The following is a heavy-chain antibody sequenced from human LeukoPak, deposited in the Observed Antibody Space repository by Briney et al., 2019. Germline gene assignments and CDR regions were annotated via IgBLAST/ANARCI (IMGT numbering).Heavy chain of an antibody. CDR3: AREDDIVGNARLDY. CDR2: INPNSGGT. V-gene: IGHV1-2*02. Sequence: GASVKVSCKASGYTFTRYYMHWVRQAPGQGLEWMGWINPNSGGTNYAQKFQGGVTMTRDTSISTAYMELSRLRSDDTAVYYCAREDDIVGNARLDYWGQGTLVTVSS. D-gene: IGHD2-15*01. J-gene: IGHJ4*02. CDR1: GYTFTRYY.